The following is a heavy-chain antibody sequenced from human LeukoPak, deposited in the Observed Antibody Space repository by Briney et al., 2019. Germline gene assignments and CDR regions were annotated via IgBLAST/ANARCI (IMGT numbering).Heavy chain of an antibody. V-gene: IGHV4-34*01. CDR2: INHSGST. CDR3: ARGWKDYYGSGSYD. J-gene: IGHJ4*02. Sequence: KPSETLSLTCAVYGGSFSGYYWSWIRQPPGKGLEWIGEINHSGSTNYNPPLKSRVTISVDTSKNQFSLKLSSVTAADTAVYYCARGWKDYYGSGSYDWGQGTLVTVSS. D-gene: IGHD3-10*01. CDR1: GGSFSGYY.